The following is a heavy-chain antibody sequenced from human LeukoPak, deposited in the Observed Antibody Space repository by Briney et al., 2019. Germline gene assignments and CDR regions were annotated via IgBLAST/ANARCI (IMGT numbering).Heavy chain of an antibody. CDR2: ISVSGDAT. D-gene: IGHD2-8*02. Sequence: PGGSLRLSCAPSGFTVSNSSMDSVPQAPGKGLEWVSSISVSGDATYAADSVKGRFTISRDNSKNTLYLQMNSLRAEDTAVYYCAKDSRYCNGGECYGWFDPWGQGTLVTVSS. CDR3: AKDSRYCNGGECYGWFDP. J-gene: IGHJ5*02. V-gene: IGHV3-23*01. CDR1: GFTVSNSS.